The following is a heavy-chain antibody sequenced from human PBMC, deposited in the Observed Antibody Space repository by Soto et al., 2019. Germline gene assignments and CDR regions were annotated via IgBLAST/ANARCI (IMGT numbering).Heavy chain of an antibody. J-gene: IGHJ4*02. D-gene: IGHD2-8*01. V-gene: IGHV4-31*03. CDR2: IHHSGLT. Sequence: SETLSLTCTVSGDSISSIDYYWSWIRHLPGKGLEWIGYIHHSGLTYYNPSLKSRVHLSVDTPKNQLSLNLNSVTAADTAVYYCAGKPNALYYFDYWGQGALVTVSS. CDR3: AGKPNALYYFDY. CDR1: GDSISSIDYY.